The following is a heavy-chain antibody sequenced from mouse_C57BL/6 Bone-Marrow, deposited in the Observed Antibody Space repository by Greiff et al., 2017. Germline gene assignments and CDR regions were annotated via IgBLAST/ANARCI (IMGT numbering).Heavy chain of an antibody. V-gene: IGHV1-76*01. D-gene: IGHD1-1*01. CDR2: IYPGSGNT. CDR3: AALGYYGSSFAY. J-gene: IGHJ3*01. Sequence: QVQLQQSGAELVRLGASVKLSCKAFGYTFTDYYINWLKQRPGQGLEWIARIYPGSGNTYYNEKFKGKATLTAEKSSSTAYMQLSSLTSEDSAVYFCAALGYYGSSFAYWGQGTLVTVSA. CDR1: GYTFTDYY.